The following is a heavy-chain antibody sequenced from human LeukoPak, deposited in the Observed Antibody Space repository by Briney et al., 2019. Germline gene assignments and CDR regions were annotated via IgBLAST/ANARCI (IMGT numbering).Heavy chain of an antibody. Sequence: ASVKVSYKASGGTFSSYAISWVRQAPGQGLEWMGGIIPIFGTANYAQKFQGRVTITADESTSTAYMELSSLRSEDTAVYYCARDYDSSGYYNDAFDIWGQGTMVTVSS. D-gene: IGHD3-22*01. CDR3: ARDYDSSGYYNDAFDI. V-gene: IGHV1-69*13. CDR1: GGTFSSYA. J-gene: IGHJ3*02. CDR2: IIPIFGTA.